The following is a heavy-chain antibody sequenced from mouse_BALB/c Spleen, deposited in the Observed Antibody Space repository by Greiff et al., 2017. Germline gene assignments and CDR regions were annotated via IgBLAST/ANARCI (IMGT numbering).Heavy chain of an antibody. Sequence: QVQLKESGPGLVAPSQSLSITCTVSGFSLTSYGVNWVRQPPGKGLEWLGMIWGDGSTDYNSALKSRLSISKDNSKSQVFLKMNSLQTDDTARYYCARVGYEDYAMDYWGQGTSVTVSS. V-gene: IGHV2-6-7*01. CDR3: ARVGYEDYAMDY. CDR2: IWGDGST. CDR1: GFSLTSYG. D-gene: IGHD2-14*01. J-gene: IGHJ4*01.